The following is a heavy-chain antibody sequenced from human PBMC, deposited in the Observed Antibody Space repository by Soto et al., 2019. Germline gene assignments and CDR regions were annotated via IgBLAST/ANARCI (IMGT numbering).Heavy chain of an antibody. CDR3: ARGLEWLPEDNDNDAFDI. CDR1: GDSVSSNSAA. J-gene: IGHJ3*02. CDR2: TYYRSKWYN. D-gene: IGHD3-3*01. Sequence: KQSQTLSLTCAISGDSVSSNSAAWNWIRQSPSRGLEWLGRTYYRSKWYNDYAVSVKSRITINPDTSKNQFSLQLNSVTPEDTAVYYCARGLEWLPEDNDNDAFDIWGQGTMVTVSS. V-gene: IGHV6-1*01.